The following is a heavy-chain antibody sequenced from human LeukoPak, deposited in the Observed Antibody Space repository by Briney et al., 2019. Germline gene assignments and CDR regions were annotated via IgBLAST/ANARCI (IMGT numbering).Heavy chain of an antibody. J-gene: IGHJ4*02. CDR1: GFTFSSYS. CDR2: ISSSSSTI. D-gene: IGHD3-3*01. CDR3: AISYDFWSGYYFGY. V-gene: IGHV3-48*02. Sequence: GGSLRLSCAAPGFTFSSYSMNWVRQAPGKGLEWVSYISSSSSTIYYADSVKGRFTISRDNAKNSLYLQMNSLRDEDTAVYYCAISYDFWSGYYFGYWGQGTLVTVSS.